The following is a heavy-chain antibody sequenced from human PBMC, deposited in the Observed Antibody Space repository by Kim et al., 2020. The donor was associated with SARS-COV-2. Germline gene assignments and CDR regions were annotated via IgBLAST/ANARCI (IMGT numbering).Heavy chain of an antibody. CDR3: ASIDYGDSY. CDR1: GFSFATSW. D-gene: IGHD4-17*01. Sequence: GGSLRLSCAASGFSFATSWMTWVRQAPGKGLEWVARIRKEGRDTYYVDSVKGRFIISRDNARNSVFLQMNSLRAEDTAIYYCASIDYGDSYWGQGTLVTVSS. V-gene: IGHV3-7*05. CDR2: IRKEGRDT. J-gene: IGHJ4*02.